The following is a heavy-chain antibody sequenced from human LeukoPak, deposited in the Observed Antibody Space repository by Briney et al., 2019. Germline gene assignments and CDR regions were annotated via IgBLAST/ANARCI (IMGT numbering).Heavy chain of an antibody. Sequence: PSETLSLTCTVSGGSISSYYWSRIRQPAGKGLEWIGRIYTSGSTNYNPSLKSRVGMSVDTSKNQFSLKLSSVTAADTAVYYCARETYDIQYFQHWGQGTLVTVSS. J-gene: IGHJ1*01. CDR1: GGSISSYY. V-gene: IGHV4-4*07. D-gene: IGHD3-16*01. CDR2: IYTSGST. CDR3: ARETYDIQYFQH.